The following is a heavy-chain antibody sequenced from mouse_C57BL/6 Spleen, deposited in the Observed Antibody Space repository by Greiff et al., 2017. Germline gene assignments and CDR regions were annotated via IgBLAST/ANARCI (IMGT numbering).Heavy chain of an antibody. CDR2: IYPRSGNT. CDR1: GYTFTSYG. V-gene: IGHV1-81*01. D-gene: IGHD1-1*01. Sequence: VQLQQSGAELARPGASVKLSCKASGYTFTSYGISWVKQRTGQGLEWIGEIYPRSGNTYYNEKFKGKATLTADKSSSTAYMELRSLTSEDSAVYFCATDPGSRVDYWGQGTLVTVSA. CDR3: ATDPGSRVDY. J-gene: IGHJ3*01.